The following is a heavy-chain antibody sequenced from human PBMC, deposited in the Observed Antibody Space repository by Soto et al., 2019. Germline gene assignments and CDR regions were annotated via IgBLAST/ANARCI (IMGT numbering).Heavy chain of an antibody. CDR2: IIPIFGTA. CDR3: ARTETRFFGSSSWYGDWFDP. V-gene: IGHV1-69*01. D-gene: IGHD6-13*01. Sequence: QVQLVQSGAEVKKPGSSVKVSCKASGGTFSSYAISWVRQAPGQGLEWMGGIIPIFGTANYAQKFQGRVTITADESTSTAYMELISLRSEDTAVYYCARTETRFFGSSSWYGDWFDPWGQGTLVTVSS. J-gene: IGHJ5*02. CDR1: GGTFSSYA.